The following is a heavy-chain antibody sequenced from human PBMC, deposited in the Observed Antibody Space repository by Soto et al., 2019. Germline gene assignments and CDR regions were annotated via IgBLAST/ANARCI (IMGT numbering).Heavy chain of an antibody. J-gene: IGHJ5*01. Sequence: QVQLVQSGAEVKKPGASVKVSCKASGYTFTDYAMHWVRQAPGQRPEWMGWINTNIGNTKYSEKFQGSVTITRDTSASTTNRELSSLRSEDTAFYYCARVGSSGWFDYWGQGTLVTVSS. CDR2: INTNIGNT. D-gene: IGHD3-22*01. CDR3: ARVGSSGWFDY. CDR1: GYTFTDYA. V-gene: IGHV1-3*04.